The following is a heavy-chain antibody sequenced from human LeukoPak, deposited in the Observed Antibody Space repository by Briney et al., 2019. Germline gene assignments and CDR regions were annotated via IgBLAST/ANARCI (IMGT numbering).Heavy chain of an antibody. J-gene: IGHJ4*02. CDR2: IYHSGST. CDR1: GGSISSYY. V-gene: IGHV4-59*12. D-gene: IGHD1-26*01. Sequence: SGTLSLTCTVSGGSISSYYWSWIRQPPGKGLEWIGNIYHSGSTYYNPSLKSRVTISVDRSKNQFSLKLSSVTAADTAVYYCARDLGVGWGLNYWGQGTLVTVSS. CDR3: ARDLGVGWGLNY.